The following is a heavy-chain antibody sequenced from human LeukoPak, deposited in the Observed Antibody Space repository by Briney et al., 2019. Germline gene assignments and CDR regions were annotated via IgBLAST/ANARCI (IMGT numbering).Heavy chain of an antibody. CDR3: AKDGSSSWTNYFDY. J-gene: IGHJ4*02. Sequence: GGSLRLSCAASGFTFSSYAMSWVRQAPGKGLEWVSAISGSGGSTYYADSVKGRFTIYRDNSKNTQYLKMNSLRAEDKAVYYCAKDGSSSWTNYFDYWGQGTLVTVSS. D-gene: IGHD6-13*01. CDR2: ISGSGGST. V-gene: IGHV3-23*01. CDR1: GFTFSSYA.